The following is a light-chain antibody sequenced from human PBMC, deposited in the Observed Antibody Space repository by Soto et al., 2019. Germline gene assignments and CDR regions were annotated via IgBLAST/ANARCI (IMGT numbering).Light chain of an antibody. V-gene: IGKV3-20*01. CDR3: QQYGSSPVS. CDR2: GAS. CDR1: QSVSSSY. J-gene: IGKJ1*01. Sequence: ERVLTQSPGTLSLSPGERATRSCRASQSVSSSYLAWYQQKPGQAPRLLIYGASNRATGIPDRFSGSGSGTDFTLPISRLEPEDFAVYYCQQYGSSPVSFGQGTKVDIK.